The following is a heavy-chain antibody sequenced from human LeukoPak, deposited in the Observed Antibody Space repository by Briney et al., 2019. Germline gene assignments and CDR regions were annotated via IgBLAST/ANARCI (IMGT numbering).Heavy chain of an antibody. CDR2: IYYRGST. CDR3: ARTTGNYGYYFDY. J-gene: IGHJ4*02. CDR1: GGSINYYC. D-gene: IGHD1-7*01. Sequence: SETLSLTCTVSGGSINYYCWSWIRQPPGKGLEWIGYIYYRGSTNYNPSLNSRVTISVDTSKNEFSLKLTSVTAADTAVYYCARTTGNYGYYFDYWGQGTLVTVSS. V-gene: IGHV4-59*01.